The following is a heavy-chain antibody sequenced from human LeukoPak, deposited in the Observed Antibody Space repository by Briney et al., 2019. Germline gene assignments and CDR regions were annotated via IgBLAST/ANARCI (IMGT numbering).Heavy chain of an antibody. V-gene: IGHV1-2*02. CDR3: ASAYYCSGSLQL. J-gene: IGHJ4*02. Sequence: ASVKVSCKASGYTFSGYYMNWVRQAPGQGLEWMGWINPNSGGTNYAQKLQGRVTITRETAISTAYMEVSSLRADDTDVYYCASAYYCSGSLQLWGQGTLVTVSS. CDR1: GYTFSGYY. D-gene: IGHD3-10*01. CDR2: INPNSGGT.